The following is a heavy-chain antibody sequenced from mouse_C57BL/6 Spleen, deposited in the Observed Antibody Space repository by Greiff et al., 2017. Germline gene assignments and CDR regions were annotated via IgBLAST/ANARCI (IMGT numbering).Heavy chain of an antibody. CDR3: ARQVTGTSGVDY. CDR2: ISSGGSYT. V-gene: IGHV5-6*02. D-gene: IGHD4-1*01. CDR1: GFTFSSYG. J-gene: IGHJ2*01. Sequence: EVMLVESGGDLVKPGGSLKLSCAASGFTFSSYGMSWVRQTPDKRLEWVATISSGGSYTYYTDSVKGRFTISRDNAKNTLYMQMSILKSEDTAMYYCARQVTGTSGVDYWGQGTTLTVSS.